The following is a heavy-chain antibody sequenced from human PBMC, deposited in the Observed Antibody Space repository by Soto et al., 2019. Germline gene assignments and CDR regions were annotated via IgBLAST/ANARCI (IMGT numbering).Heavy chain of an antibody. J-gene: IGHJ6*02. V-gene: IGHV4-34*01. D-gene: IGHD3-9*01. Sequence: SETLSLTCAVYGGSFSGYYWSWIRQPPGKGLEWIGEINHSGSTNYNPSLKSRVTISVDTSKNQFSLKLSSVTAADTAVYYCARGLRYFDWLLSNYGMDVWGQGTTVTVS. CDR3: ARGLRYFDWLLSNYGMDV. CDR2: INHSGST. CDR1: GGSFSGYY.